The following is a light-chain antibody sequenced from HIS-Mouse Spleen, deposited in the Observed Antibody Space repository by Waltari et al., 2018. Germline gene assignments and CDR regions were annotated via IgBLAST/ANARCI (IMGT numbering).Light chain of an antibody. CDR1: SSDVGSYNL. CDR2: EGS. Sequence: QSALTQPASVSGSPGQSITISCTGTSSDVGSYNLVSWYQQHPDKAPKPMIYEGSKRPSGVSNRFSGSKSGNTASLTISGLQAEDEADYYCCSYAGSSPYVVFGGGTKLTVL. V-gene: IGLV2-23*01. CDR3: CSYAGSSPYVV. J-gene: IGLJ2*01.